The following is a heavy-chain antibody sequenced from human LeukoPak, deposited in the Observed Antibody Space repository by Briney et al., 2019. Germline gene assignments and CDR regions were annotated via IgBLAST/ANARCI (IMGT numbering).Heavy chain of an antibody. V-gene: IGHV1-69*04. J-gene: IGHJ6*03. Sequence: GASVKVSCKASGATFSSYALSWVRQAPGQVLAWIGSIIPIPGTAYYAQKFQGRVTITADKSTSTAYMELGSLRSEDTAVYYCARSDLTNSGYDTYYYYYYIDVWGKGTTVTVSS. D-gene: IGHD5-12*01. CDR3: ARSDLTNSGYDTYYYYYYIDV. CDR2: IIPIPGTA. CDR1: GATFSSYA.